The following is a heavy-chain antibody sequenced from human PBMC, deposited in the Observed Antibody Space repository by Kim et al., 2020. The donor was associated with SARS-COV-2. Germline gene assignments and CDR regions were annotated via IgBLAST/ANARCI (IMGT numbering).Heavy chain of an antibody. V-gene: IGHV4-34*01. CDR3: AKRYGGMDV. J-gene: IGHJ6*02. D-gene: IGHD4-17*01. CDR1: GGSFSDYY. Sequence: SETLSLTCALYGGSFSDYYWSWLRQSPGKGLEWIAEINRGGSTNYNPSLKSRVTISIDTSKNQFSLKLSSVTAADRAVYYCAKRYGGMDVWGQGTTVTVS. CDR2: INRGGST.